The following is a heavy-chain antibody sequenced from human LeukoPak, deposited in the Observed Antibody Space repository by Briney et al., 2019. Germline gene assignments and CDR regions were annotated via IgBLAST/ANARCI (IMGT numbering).Heavy chain of an antibody. CDR3: ARGPITTRSHFDY. D-gene: IGHD3-22*01. CDR2: IIPIFGTA. Sequence: SVKVSCKASGGTFSSYAISWVRQAPGQGLEWMGGIIPIFGTANYAQKFQGRVTITADESTSTAYMELSGLRSEDTAVYYCARGPITTRSHFDYWGQGTLVTVSS. V-gene: IGHV1-69*13. CDR1: GGTFSSYA. J-gene: IGHJ4*02.